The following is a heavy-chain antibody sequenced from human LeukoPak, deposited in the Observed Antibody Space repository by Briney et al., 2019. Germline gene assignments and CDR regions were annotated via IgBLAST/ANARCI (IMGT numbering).Heavy chain of an antibody. J-gene: IGHJ4*02. CDR1: GYTFTSYD. D-gene: IGHD3-10*01. Sequence: ASVKVSRKASGYTFTSYDINWVRQATGQGLEWMGWMNPNSGNTGYAQKFQGRVTMTRNTSISTAYMELSGLRSEDTAVYYCARGARRTMVRGVIGYWGQGTLVTVSS. V-gene: IGHV1-8*01. CDR2: MNPNSGNT. CDR3: ARGARRTMVRGVIGY.